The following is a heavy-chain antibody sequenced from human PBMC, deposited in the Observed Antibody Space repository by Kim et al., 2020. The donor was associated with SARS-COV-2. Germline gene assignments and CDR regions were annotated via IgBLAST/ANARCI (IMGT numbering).Heavy chain of an antibody. J-gene: IGHJ4*02. Sequence: ASVKVSCKVSGYTLTELSMHWVRQAPGKGLEWMGGFDPEDGETIYAQKFQGRVTMTEDTSTDTAYMELSSLRSEDTAVYYCATLPRQLEWDWDFDYWGQGTLVTVSS. CDR3: ATLPRQLEWDWDFDY. V-gene: IGHV1-24*01. CDR2: FDPEDGET. CDR1: GYTLTELS. D-gene: IGHD1-1*01.